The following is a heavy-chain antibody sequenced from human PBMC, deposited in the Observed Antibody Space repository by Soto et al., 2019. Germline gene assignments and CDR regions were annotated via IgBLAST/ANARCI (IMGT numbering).Heavy chain of an antibody. Sequence: SETLSLTCTVSGGSISSSNHYWGCIRQPPGKGLEWIGSGYNSGSTYYNPSFKRRVTISVDTSKNQFSLKLSSVAAADTAVYYCANIFGSGSYYPNWFDPWGQGTLVTVSS. J-gene: IGHJ5*02. V-gene: IGHV4-39*01. D-gene: IGHD3-10*01. CDR2: GYNSGST. CDR1: GGSISSSNHY. CDR3: ANIFGSGSYYPNWFDP.